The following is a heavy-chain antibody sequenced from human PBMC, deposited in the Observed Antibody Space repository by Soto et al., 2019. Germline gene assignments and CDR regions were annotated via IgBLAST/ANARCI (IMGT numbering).Heavy chain of an antibody. CDR2: INPNSGGT. Sequence: QVQLVQSGAEVKKPGDSVKVSCKASGYTFTGYYMHWVRQAPGQGREWMGWINPNSGGTNYAQKFQGWVTMTRDTSISTAYMELSRLRSDDTAVYYCARSVDTAMMYYFDYWGQGTLVTVSS. V-gene: IGHV1-2*04. J-gene: IGHJ4*02. CDR3: ARSVDTAMMYYFDY. CDR1: GYTFTGYY. D-gene: IGHD5-18*01.